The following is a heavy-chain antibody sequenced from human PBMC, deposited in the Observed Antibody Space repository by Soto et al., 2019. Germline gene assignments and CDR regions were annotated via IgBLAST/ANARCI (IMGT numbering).Heavy chain of an antibody. D-gene: IGHD4-17*01. J-gene: IGHJ4*02. CDR3: ARNYGGNSAYFDY. CDR2: IYYTGST. CDR1: GASISTSNYY. V-gene: IGHV4-39*01. Sequence: PSETLSLTCTVSGASISTSNYYWGWIRQPPGKGLEWIGTIYYTGSTYYNLSFKSRVTISVDTSKNQFSLELTSVTAAGTAVYYCARNYGGNSAYFDYWGQGTLVTVSS.